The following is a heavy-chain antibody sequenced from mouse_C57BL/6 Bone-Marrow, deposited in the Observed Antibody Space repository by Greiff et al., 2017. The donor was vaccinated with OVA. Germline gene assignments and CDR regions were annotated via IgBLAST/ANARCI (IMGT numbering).Heavy chain of an antibody. Sequence: VQLQQSVAELVRPGASVKLSCTASGFNIKNTYMHWVKQRPEQGLEWIGRIDPANGNTKYAPKFKGKATITADTSSNTAYLQLISLTSEYTAIYYCASKGILRYWYFDVWGTGTTVTVSS. CDR1: GFNIKNTY. D-gene: IGHD1-1*01. CDR3: ASKGILRYWYFDV. J-gene: IGHJ1*03. CDR2: IDPANGNT. V-gene: IGHV14-3*01.